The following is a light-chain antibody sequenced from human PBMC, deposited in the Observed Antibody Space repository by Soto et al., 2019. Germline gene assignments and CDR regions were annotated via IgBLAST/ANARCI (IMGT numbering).Light chain of an antibody. J-gene: IGKJ5*01. CDR3: QQYTNWPTIT. Sequence: ELVNPPSPATLSVSPGSCATHPCRPRQSVSSSYLAWYQQKPGQAPRLLIYGASSRATGIPDRFSGSGSGTDFTLTISSLQSEDLAVYDGQQYTNWPTITGGQGTRLEI. CDR1: QSVSSSY. CDR2: GAS. V-gene: IGKV3D-15*01.